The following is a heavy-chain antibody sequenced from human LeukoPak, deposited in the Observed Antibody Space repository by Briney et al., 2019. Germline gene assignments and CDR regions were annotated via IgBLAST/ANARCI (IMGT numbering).Heavy chain of an antibody. V-gene: IGHV3-53*01. D-gene: IGHD3-22*01. J-gene: IGHJ4*02. CDR2: IYSGGST. CDR1: GFTVSSNY. Sequence: GGSLRLSCAASGFTVSSNYMSWVRQAPGKGLEWVSVIYSGGSTYYADSVKGRFTISRDNSKNTLYLQMNSLRAEDTAVYYCARAYDSSGYYYGSFDYWGQGTLVTVSS. CDR3: ARAYDSSGYYYGSFDY.